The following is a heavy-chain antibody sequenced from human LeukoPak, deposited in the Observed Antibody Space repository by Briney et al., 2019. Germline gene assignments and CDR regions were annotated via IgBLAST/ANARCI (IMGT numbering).Heavy chain of an antibody. J-gene: IGHJ4*02. Sequence: ASVKVSCKVSGYTLTELSMHWVRQAPGQRLEWMGWINAGNGNTKYSQKFQGRVTITRDTSASTAYMELSSLRSEDTAVYYCATGIPSYSSSWHPGLDYWGQGTLVTVSS. D-gene: IGHD6-13*01. CDR3: ATGIPSYSSSWHPGLDY. CDR2: INAGNGNT. V-gene: IGHV1-3*01. CDR1: GYTLTELS.